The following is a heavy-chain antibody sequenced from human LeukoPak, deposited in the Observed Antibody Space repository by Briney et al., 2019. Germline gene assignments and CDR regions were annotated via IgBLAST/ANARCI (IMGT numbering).Heavy chain of an antibody. CDR1: GLTFSTYS. CDR2: ISDSSGTI. Sequence: GGSLRLSCAASGLTFSTYSMMWVRQAPGKGLEWVSYISDSSGTIYYADSVKGRFTVSRDNAKNSLYLQMNSLRAEDTAVYYCTGKFDYWGQGTLVTVSS. V-gene: IGHV3-48*04. J-gene: IGHJ4*02. CDR3: TGKFDY.